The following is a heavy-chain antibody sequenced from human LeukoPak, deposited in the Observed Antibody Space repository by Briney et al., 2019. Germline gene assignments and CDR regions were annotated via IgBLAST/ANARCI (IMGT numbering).Heavy chain of an antibody. CDR2: ISGGGRST. D-gene: IGHD3-9*01. J-gene: IGHJ4*02. CDR3: ARVLGGSDITTGYYNY. Sequence: PGGSLRLSCAASGFTFSSYAMTWVRQAPGKGLEWVSAISGGGRSTYYGDSVQGRFTISRDNSKSTLYLQMNSLRAEDTAVYFCARVLGGSDITTGYYNYWGQGTLVTVSS. V-gene: IGHV3-23*01. CDR1: GFTFSSYA.